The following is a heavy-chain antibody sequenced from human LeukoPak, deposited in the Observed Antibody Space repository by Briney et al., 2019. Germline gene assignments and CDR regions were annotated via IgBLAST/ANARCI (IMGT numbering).Heavy chain of an antibody. CDR3: AREGSRYYDFWSGLPY. J-gene: IGHJ4*02. CDR1: GFTFSSYG. D-gene: IGHD3-3*01. CDR2: IWYDGSNK. V-gene: IGHV3-33*01. Sequence: PGGSLRLSCAASGFTFSSYGMHWVRQAPGKGLEWVAVIWYDGSNKYYADSVKGRFTISRDNSKNTLYLQMNSLRAEDTAVYYCAREGSRYYDFWSGLPYWGQGTLVTVSS.